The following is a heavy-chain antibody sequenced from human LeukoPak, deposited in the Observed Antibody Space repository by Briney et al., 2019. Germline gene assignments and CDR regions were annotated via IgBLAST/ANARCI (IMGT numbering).Heavy chain of an antibody. CDR1: GFTFNDYW. CDR2: IKQDGNDQ. CDR3: ARPALVGEIFEF. V-gene: IGHV3-7*01. D-gene: IGHD1-26*01. Sequence: GGSLRLSCAASGFTFNDYWMSWLRQAPGKGLEWVADIKQDGNDQKYVDSVKGRFTISRDNTKNSLYLQMTSLRAEDTAVYYCARPALVGEIFEFWGQGTLVTVSS. J-gene: IGHJ4*02.